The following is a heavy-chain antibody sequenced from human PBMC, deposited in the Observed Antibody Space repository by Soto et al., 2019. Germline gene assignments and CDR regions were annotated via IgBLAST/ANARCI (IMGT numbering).Heavy chain of an antibody. V-gene: IGHV4-30-4*01. CDR2: IYYSGST. CDR3: ARSPVGYCSGGSCYSGYWFDP. CDR1: GGSISSGDYY. D-gene: IGHD2-15*01. J-gene: IGHJ5*02. Sequence: SETLSLTCTVSGGSISSGDYYWSWIRQPPGKGLEWIGYIYYSGSTYYNPSLKSRVTISVDTSKNQFSLKLSSVTAADTAVYYCARSPVGYCSGGSCYSGYWFDPWGQGTLVTVSS.